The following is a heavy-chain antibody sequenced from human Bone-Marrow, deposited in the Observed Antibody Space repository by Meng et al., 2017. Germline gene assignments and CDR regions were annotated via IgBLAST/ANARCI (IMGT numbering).Heavy chain of an antibody. CDR1: GGSINSAGYD. CDR2: IYYTENT. J-gene: IGHJ5*02. D-gene: IGHD2-15*01. V-gene: IGHV4-31*01. CDR3: ARGRASCSSGGCSLGWFDP. Sequence: GQLPEPGPGLVKHAQSPSLTCRVSGGSINSAGYDWSWIRQHPGKGLEWIGYIYYTENTYYNPSLKSPMTISLDKSKNQFSLKLNSVTVADTAVYYCARGRASCSSGGCSLGWFDPWGQGTLVTVSS.